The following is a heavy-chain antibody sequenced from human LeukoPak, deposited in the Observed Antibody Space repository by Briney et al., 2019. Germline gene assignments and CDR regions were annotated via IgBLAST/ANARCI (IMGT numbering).Heavy chain of an antibody. CDR1: GGTFSSYA. J-gene: IGHJ4*02. CDR3: ARGQETGTKYYFDY. V-gene: IGHV1-69*13. CDR2: IIPIFGTA. Sequence: SVKVSCKASGGTFSSYAISWVRQAPGQGLEWMGGIIPIFGTANYAQKFQGRVTITSDESTSTAYVELSSLRSEDTAVYYCARGQETGTKYYFDYWGQGTLVTVSS. D-gene: IGHD1-7*01.